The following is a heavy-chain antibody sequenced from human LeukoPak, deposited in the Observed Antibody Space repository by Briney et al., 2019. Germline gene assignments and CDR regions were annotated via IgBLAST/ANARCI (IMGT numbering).Heavy chain of an antibody. CDR3: ARDWPRGPWEPAPDRLDY. CDR2: INPNSGGT. V-gene: IGHV1-2*02. D-gene: IGHD1-26*01. J-gene: IGHJ4*02. CDR1: GYTFTGYY. Sequence: ASVKVSCKASGYTFTGYYMHWVRQAPGQGLEWMGWINPNSGGTNYAQKFQGRVTMTRDTSISTAYTELSRLRSDDTAVYYCARDWPRGPWEPAPDRLDYWGQGTLVTVSS.